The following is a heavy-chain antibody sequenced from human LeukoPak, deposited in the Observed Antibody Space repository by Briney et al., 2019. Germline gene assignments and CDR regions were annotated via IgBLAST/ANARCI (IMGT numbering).Heavy chain of an antibody. CDR2: ISGSGGST. Sequence: PGGSLRLSCAASGFTFSSYGMSWVRQAPGKGLEWVSAISGSGGSTYYADSVKGRFTISRDNSKNTLYLQMNSLRAEDTAVYYCAKGPDYDILTGYSWFDPWGQGTLVTVSS. V-gene: IGHV3-23*01. J-gene: IGHJ5*02. CDR1: GFTFSSYG. D-gene: IGHD3-9*01. CDR3: AKGPDYDILTGYSWFDP.